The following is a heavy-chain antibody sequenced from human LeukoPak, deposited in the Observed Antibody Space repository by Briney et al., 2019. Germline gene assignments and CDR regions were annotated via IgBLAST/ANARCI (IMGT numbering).Heavy chain of an antibody. CDR2: ISGDGGST. J-gene: IGHJ5*01. V-gene: IGHV3-43*02. Sequence: GGSLRLSCAAPGFSFDDYAIHWVRQVPGKGLEWVSLISGDGGSTFYADSVKGRFTISRDNSKNSLYLQMSSLRSEDTALYYCARESDSSGWYDSWGQGTLVTVSS. D-gene: IGHD3-22*01. CDR1: GFSFDDYA. CDR3: ARESDSSGWYDS.